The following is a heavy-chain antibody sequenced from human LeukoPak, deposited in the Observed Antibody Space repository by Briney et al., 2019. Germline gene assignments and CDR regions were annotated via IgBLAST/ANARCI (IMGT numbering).Heavy chain of an antibody. CDR1: GFTFSSYA. J-gene: IGHJ4*02. D-gene: IGHD6-13*01. V-gene: IGHV3-23*01. CDR3: AKDPNFGSSSWYSFDY. Sequence: GGSLRLSCAASGFTFSSYAMSWVRQAPGKGPEWVSAISGSGGSTYYADSVKGRFTISRDNSKNTLYLQMNSLRAEDTAVYYCAKDPNFGSSSWYSFDYWGQGTLVTVSS. CDR2: ISGSGGST.